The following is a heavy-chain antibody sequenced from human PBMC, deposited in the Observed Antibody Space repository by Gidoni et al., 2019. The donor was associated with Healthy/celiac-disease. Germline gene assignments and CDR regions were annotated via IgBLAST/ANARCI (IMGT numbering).Heavy chain of an antibody. V-gene: IGHV4-39*01. CDR2: IYYSGST. D-gene: IGHD6-13*01. CDR1: GGSISSSSYY. CDR3: ARRGYSSSWYGDYFDY. J-gene: IGHJ4*02. Sequence: QLQLQESGPGLVKPSETLSLTCTVPGGSISSSSYYWGWIRQHPGKGLEWIGSIYYSGSTYYNPSLKSRVTISVDTSKNQFSLKLSSVTAADTAVYYCARRGYSSSWYGDYFDYWGQGTLVTVSS.